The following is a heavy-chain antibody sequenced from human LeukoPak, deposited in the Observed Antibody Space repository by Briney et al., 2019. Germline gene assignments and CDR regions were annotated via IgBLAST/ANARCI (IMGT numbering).Heavy chain of an antibody. V-gene: IGHV4-39*01. CDR3: VSPRGFSYGYFDY. Sequence: PSEALSLTCTVSGGSISSSSAYWGWIRQPPGKGLEWIGSIYYSKNTYYNPSLKRRVTISADTSKNQFSLTLGSVSATDTAVYYCVSPRGFSYGYFDYWGQGTLVHASS. CDR2: IYYSKNT. J-gene: IGHJ4*03. CDR1: GGSISSSSAY. D-gene: IGHD5-18*01.